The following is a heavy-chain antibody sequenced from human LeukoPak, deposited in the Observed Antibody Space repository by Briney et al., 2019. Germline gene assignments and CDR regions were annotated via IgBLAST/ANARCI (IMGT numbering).Heavy chain of an antibody. CDR2: INHSGST. J-gene: IGHJ4*02. V-gene: IGHV4-34*01. CDR1: GGSFSGYY. CDR3: ARYYYDSSGPY. D-gene: IGHD3-22*01. Sequence: PSETPSLTCAVYGGSFSGYYWSWIRQPPGEGLEWIGEINHSGSTNYNPSLKSRVTISVDTSKNQFSLKLSSVTAADTAVYYCARYYYDSSGPYWGQGTLVTVSS.